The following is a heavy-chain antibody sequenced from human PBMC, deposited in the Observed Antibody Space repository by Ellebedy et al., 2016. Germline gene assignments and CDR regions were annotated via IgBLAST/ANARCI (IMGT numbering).Heavy chain of an antibody. D-gene: IGHD3-10*01. Sequence: HTGGSLRLSCEASGFSISTYWMHWVRQVPGKGLVWVSRIKSDGTRTSYAESVKGRFTISRDNAKNTVYLQMNSLRVEDTAVYYCGRDHGYHGSGSTPDFWGQGTLVSVSS. CDR2: IKSDGTRT. J-gene: IGHJ4*02. CDR3: GRDHGYHGSGSTPDF. V-gene: IGHV3-74*01. CDR1: GFSISTYW.